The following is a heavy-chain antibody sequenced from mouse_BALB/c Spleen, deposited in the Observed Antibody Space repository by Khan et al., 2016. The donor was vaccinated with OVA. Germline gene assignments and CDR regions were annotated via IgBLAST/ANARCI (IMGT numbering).Heavy chain of an antibody. D-gene: IGHD3-3*01. Sequence: EVQLQESGPGLVKPSQSLSLTCTVTGYSISSGYVWNWIRKFPGNKLEWMGYISYSGSTNYNPSLKSRISITRDTAKNQLFLQLNSVTTEDTATYSCARTSRIKYWGQGTPLTVSS. CDR1: GYSISSGYV. V-gene: IGHV3-2*02. CDR2: ISYSGST. J-gene: IGHJ2*01. CDR3: ARTSRIKY.